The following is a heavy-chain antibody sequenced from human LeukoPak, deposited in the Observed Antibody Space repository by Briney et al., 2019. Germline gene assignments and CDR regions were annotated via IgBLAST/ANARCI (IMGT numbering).Heavy chain of an antibody. CDR2: ISSSSSCI. V-gene: IGHV3-21*01. Sequence: GGSLRLSCAASGLTSSSYSMNWVRQAPEKGREWVSSISSSSSCIYYADSVKGRFTISRDNAKDSLYLQMNSLRAEDTAVYYCARNIWFDPWGQGTLVTVSS. J-gene: IGHJ5*02. CDR3: ARNIWFDP. CDR1: GLTSSSYS.